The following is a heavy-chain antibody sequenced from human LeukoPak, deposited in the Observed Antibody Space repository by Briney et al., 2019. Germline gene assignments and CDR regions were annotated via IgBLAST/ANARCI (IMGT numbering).Heavy chain of an antibody. V-gene: IGHV4-34*01. D-gene: IGHD3-10*01. CDR1: GGSFSGYY. CDR2: INHSGST. Sequence: PSETLSLTCAVYGGSFSGYYWSWIRQPPGKGLEWIGEINHSGSTNYNPSLKSRVTISVDTSKNQFSLKLSSVTAADTAVYYCARGRRITMVRGVIHWFDPWGQGTLVTVSS. J-gene: IGHJ5*02. CDR3: ARGRRITMVRGVIHWFDP.